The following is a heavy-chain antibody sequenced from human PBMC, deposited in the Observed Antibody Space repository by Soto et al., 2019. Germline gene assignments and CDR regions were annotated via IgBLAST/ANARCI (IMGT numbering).Heavy chain of an antibody. J-gene: IGHJ4*02. CDR3: AKDHAAAGRPKYYFDY. D-gene: IGHD6-13*01. CDR1: GFTFSSYA. Sequence: PGGSLRLSCAASGFTFSSYAMSWVRQAPGKGLEWVSAISGSGGSTYYADSVKGRLTISRDNSKNTLYLQMNSLRAEDTAVYYCAKDHAAAGRPKYYFDYWGQGTLVTVSS. CDR2: ISGSGGST. V-gene: IGHV3-23*01.